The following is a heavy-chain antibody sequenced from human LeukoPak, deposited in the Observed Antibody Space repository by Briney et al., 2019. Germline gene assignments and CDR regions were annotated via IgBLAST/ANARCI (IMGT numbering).Heavy chain of an antibody. D-gene: IGHD6-13*01. CDR1: GGSISSYY. CDR3: ASTYSSSWYFFDY. CDR2: IYYSGST. J-gene: IGHJ4*02. V-gene: IGHV4-59*08. Sequence: SETLSLTCTVSGGSISSYYWSWIRQPPGKGLEWIGYIYYSGSTNYNPSLKSRVTISVDTSKNQFSLKPSSVTAADTAVYYCASTYSSSWYFFDYWGQGTLVTVSS.